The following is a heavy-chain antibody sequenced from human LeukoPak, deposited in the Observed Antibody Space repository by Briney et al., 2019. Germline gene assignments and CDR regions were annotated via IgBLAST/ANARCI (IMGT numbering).Heavy chain of an antibody. CDR2: IRYDGSNK. D-gene: IGHD4-17*01. Sequence: GGSLRLSCAASGFTFSSYGMHWVRQAPGKGLEWVAFIRYDGSNKYYADSVKGRFTISRDNSKNTLYLQMNSLRAEDTAVYYCARATDYVDIYDAFDIWGQGTMVTVSS. CDR1: GFTFSSYG. J-gene: IGHJ3*02. V-gene: IGHV3-30*02. CDR3: ARATDYVDIYDAFDI.